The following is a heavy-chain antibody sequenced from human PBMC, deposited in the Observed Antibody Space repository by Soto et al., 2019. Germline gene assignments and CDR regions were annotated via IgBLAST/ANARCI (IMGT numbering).Heavy chain of an antibody. D-gene: IGHD3-22*01. CDR2: ISYDGSNK. CDR3: AKDFSGSMRGWFDP. CDR1: GFTFSSYA. Sequence: GGSLRLSCAASGFTFSSYAMHWVRQAPGKGLEWVAVISYDGSNKYYADSVKGRFTISRDNSKNTLYLQMNSLRAEDTAVYYCAKDFSGSMRGWFDPWGQGTLVTVSS. J-gene: IGHJ5*02. V-gene: IGHV3-30-3*01.